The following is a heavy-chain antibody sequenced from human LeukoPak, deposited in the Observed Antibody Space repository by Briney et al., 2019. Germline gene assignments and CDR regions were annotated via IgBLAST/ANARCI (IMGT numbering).Heavy chain of an antibody. CDR1: GFTVNNNY. J-gene: IGHJ3*02. Sequence: GSLRLSCAASGFTVNNNYMSWVRQAPGRGLEWVSVIYSGGYTYYAGSVKGRFTISRDNSKNTLYLQMNSLRAEDTAVYYCGKNRYSGSLSPFDIWGQGTMVTVSS. CDR3: GKNRYSGSLSPFDI. V-gene: IGHV3-53*01. CDR2: IYSGGYT. D-gene: IGHD1-26*01.